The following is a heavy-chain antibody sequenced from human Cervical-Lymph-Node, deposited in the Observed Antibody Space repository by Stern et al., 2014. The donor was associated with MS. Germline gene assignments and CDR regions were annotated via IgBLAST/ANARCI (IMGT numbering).Heavy chain of an antibody. V-gene: IGHV4-39*01. CDR3: ARQKSSWTGGLGGMDV. CDR2: ISYSGST. CDR1: GGSISSSGDH. J-gene: IGHJ6*02. Sequence: QLVESGPGLVKPSETLSLTCAVSGGSISSSGDHWGWIRQSPGKGLEWIGSISYSGSTYYKPSLKRRVTISEDTFENQFSLKLSSVTAADTAVYYCARQKSSWTGGLGGMDVWGQGTTVTVSS. D-gene: IGHD2-2*01.